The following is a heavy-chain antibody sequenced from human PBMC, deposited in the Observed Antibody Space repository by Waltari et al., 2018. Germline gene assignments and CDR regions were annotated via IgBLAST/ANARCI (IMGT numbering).Heavy chain of an antibody. Sequence: QVQLQESGPGLVKPSETLSLTCTVPGCSMHNYYWSWNRQPPGKGLGWIGYIYSRGSTKYNPSLKSRLTISVDTSKNQFSLRLSSVTAADTAVYYCVRLVPRSTFYFDVWGRGTLVTVSS. CDR1: GCSMHNYY. CDR3: VRLVPRSTFYFDV. V-gene: IGHV4-59*01. CDR2: IYSRGST. J-gene: IGHJ2*01.